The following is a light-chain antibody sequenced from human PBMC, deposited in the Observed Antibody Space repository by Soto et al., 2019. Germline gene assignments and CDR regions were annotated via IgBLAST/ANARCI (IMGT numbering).Light chain of an antibody. Sequence: AIRMTQSPSSLSASTGDRVTITCRASQGISSYLAWYQQKPGKAPKLLIYDASTLESGVPSRFSGSGSGTELTLTISSLQPDDFATYYCQQYNSYPLTFGGGTKVDIK. CDR1: QGISSY. CDR2: DAS. CDR3: QQYNSYPLT. V-gene: IGKV1-8*01. J-gene: IGKJ4*01.